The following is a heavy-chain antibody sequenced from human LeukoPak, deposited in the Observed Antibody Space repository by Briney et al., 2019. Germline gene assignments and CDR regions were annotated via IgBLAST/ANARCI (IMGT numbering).Heavy chain of an antibody. CDR2: TYYRTRWYF. CDR1: GDSVSNNGAS. V-gene: IGHV6-1*01. D-gene: IGHD6-19*01. CDR3: ARGGAGWYVSVFDP. J-gene: IGHJ5*02. Sequence: SQTLSLTCAISGDSVSNNGASWNWIRQSPSRGLEWLGRTYYRTRWYFDYAVSVRSRATINPDTSKNQFSLQLDSVTPEDTAVYYCARGGAGWYVSVFDPWGQGALVTVSS.